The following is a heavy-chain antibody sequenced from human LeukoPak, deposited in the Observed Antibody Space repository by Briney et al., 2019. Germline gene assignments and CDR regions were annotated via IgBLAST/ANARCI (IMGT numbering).Heavy chain of an antibody. CDR3: TRAKSDDYGAPPHYFQH. D-gene: IGHD4-17*01. V-gene: IGHV3-49*03. Sequence: GGSLRFSCTASGFTFGDYAMSWFRQAPGKGLEWVGFIRSKAYGGTTEYAASVKGRFTISRDDSKSIAYLQMNSLKTEDTAVYYCTRAKSDDYGAPPHYFQHWGQGTLVTVSS. J-gene: IGHJ1*01. CDR2: IRSKAYGGTT. CDR1: GFTFGDYA.